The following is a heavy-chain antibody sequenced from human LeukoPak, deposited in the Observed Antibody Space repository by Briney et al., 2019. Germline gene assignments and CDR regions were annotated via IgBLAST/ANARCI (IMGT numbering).Heavy chain of an antibody. CDR3: ATPLDYYDSSGFHQGGD. J-gene: IGHJ4*02. CDR1: GFTFSNYW. Sequence: GGSLRLSCAASGFTFSNYWMTGVRQAPGRGLEWVANIKQDGSKKNYVDSVKGRFTISRDNAKNSLYLQMNSLRAEDTAVYYCATPLDYYDSSGFHQGGDWGQGTLVTVSS. CDR2: IKQDGSKK. V-gene: IGHV3-7*03. D-gene: IGHD3-22*01.